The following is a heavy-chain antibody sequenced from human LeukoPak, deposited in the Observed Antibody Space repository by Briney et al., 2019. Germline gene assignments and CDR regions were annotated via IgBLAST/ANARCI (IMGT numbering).Heavy chain of an antibody. CDR3: ARNTYCGGDCVIGYYYGMDV. V-gene: IGHV5-51*01. D-gene: IGHD2-21*02. J-gene: IGHJ6*02. Sequence: GASLKISCKGSGYSFTSYWIGWVRQMPGKSLEWMGIIYPGDSDTRYSPSFQGQVTISADKSISTAYLQWSSLKASDTAMYYCARNTYCGGDCVIGYYYGMDVWGQGTTVTVSS. CDR2: IYPGDSDT. CDR1: GYSFTSYW.